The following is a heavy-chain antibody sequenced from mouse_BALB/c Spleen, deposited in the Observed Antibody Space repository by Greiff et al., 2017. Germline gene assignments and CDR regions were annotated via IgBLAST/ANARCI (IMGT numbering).Heavy chain of an antibody. CDR2: ISSGGGNT. CDR1: GFTFSSYT. J-gene: IGHJ3*01. Sequence: EVQGVESGGGLVKPGGSLKLSCAASGFTFSSYTMSWVRQTPEKRLEWVATISSGGGNTYYPDSVKGRFTISRDNAKNNLYLQMSSLRSEDTALYYCARYDYDGAWFAYWGQGTLVTVSA. V-gene: IGHV5-9*03. D-gene: IGHD2-4*01. CDR3: ARYDYDGAWFAY.